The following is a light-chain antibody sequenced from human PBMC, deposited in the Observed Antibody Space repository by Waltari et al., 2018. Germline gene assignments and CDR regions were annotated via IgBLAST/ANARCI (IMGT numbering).Light chain of an antibody. Sequence: QSALTQPASVSGSPGQSITISCTGTSSDVGGSNYVSWYQQHPGKAPKPMFYDVSDLPAGVSSLCSGSTSRNTASPTIAGLQAEDEADYYCSSYTSSNTYVFGTGTKVTVL. V-gene: IGLV2-14*03. CDR1: SSDVGGSNY. CDR2: DVS. J-gene: IGLJ1*01. CDR3: SSYTSSNTYV.